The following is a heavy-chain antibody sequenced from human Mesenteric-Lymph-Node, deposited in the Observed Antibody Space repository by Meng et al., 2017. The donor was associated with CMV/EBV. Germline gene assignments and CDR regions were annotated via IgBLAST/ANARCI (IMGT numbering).Heavy chain of an antibody. CDR3: ARDQRHTSGLFDI. D-gene: IGHD3/OR15-3a*01. CDR2: INPSGDGP. Sequence: ASVKVSCKASGFTFTSYYFHWVRQLSGQGLEWMGVINPSGDGPNYAQKFQGRFIVTRDASSSTVSMELSSLRSDDTAMYYCARDQRHTSGLFDIWPQRTLVTVSS. CDR1: GFTFTSYY. J-gene: IGHJ3*02. V-gene: IGHV1-46*01.